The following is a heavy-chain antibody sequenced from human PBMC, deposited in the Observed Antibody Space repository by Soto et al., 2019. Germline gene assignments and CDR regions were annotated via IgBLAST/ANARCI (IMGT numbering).Heavy chain of an antibody. D-gene: IGHD3-10*01. J-gene: IGHJ6*02. V-gene: IGHV4-61*01. CDR2: TSVTGAM. CDR1: GEAVGSGQSY. CDR3: VRGRADSAGSSLGRRMDV. Sequence: QVQLQESGPGLVKPSETLSLLCFVSGEAVGSGQSYWNWIRQAPGKVLEWIGYTSVTGAMKYSASLKSRVTMSVDTSKSQISLTLTSVTAADSATYFCVRGRADSAGSSLGRRMDVWGQGTTVTVAS.